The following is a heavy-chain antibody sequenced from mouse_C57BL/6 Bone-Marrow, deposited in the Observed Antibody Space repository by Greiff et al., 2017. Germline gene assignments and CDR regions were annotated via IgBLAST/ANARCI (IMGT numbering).Heavy chain of an antibody. J-gene: IGHJ3*01. CDR3: ARGALFAY. Sequence: EVMLVESGGDLVKPGGSLKLSCAASGFTFSSYGMSWVRQTPDKRLEWVATISSGGSYTYYPDSVKGRFTISRDNAKNTLYLQMSSLKSEDTAMYYCARGALFAYWGQGTLVTVSA. CDR2: ISSGGSYT. CDR1: GFTFSSYG. V-gene: IGHV5-6*02.